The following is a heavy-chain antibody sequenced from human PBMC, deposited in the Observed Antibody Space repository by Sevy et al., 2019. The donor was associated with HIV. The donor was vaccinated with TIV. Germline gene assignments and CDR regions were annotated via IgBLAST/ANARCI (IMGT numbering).Heavy chain of an antibody. V-gene: IGHV3-23*01. D-gene: IGHD2-8*01. J-gene: IGHJ4*02. CDR1: GFTFSKYS. Sequence: GGSLRLSCAASGFTFSKYSMSWVRQPPGKGLEWVSTLSFGCGEINYADSVKGRLTISRDNSKGSVYLQMNNLRPEETAVYYCAREGCTKPHDYWGQGTLVTVSS. CDR3: AREGCTKPHDY. CDR2: LSFGCGEI.